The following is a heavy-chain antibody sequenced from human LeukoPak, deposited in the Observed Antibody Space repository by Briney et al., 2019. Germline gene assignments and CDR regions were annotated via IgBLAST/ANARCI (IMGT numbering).Heavy chain of an antibody. CDR2: IIPIFGTA. D-gene: IGHD3-22*01. Sequence: SVKVSCKASGRTFSSYAISWVRQAPGQGLEWMGRIIPIFGTANYAQKFQGRVTITTDESTSTAYMELSSLRSEDTAVYYCARGSIVVVNCDYWGQGTLVTVSS. J-gene: IGHJ4*02. CDR3: ARGSIVVVNCDY. V-gene: IGHV1-69*05. CDR1: GRTFSSYA.